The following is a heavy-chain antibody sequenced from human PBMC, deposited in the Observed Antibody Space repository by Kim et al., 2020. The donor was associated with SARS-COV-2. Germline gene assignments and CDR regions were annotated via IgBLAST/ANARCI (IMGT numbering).Heavy chain of an antibody. CDR2: INHSGST. Sequence: SETLSLTCAVYGGSFSGYYWSWIRQPPGKGLEWIGEINHSGSTNYNPSLKSRVTISVDTSKNQFSLKLSSVTAADTAVYYCARGPHQPNTTGADLHYWGQGTLVTVSS. V-gene: IGHV4-34*01. J-gene: IGHJ4*02. D-gene: IGHD1-1*01. CDR3: ARGPHQPNTTGADLHY. CDR1: GGSFSGYY.